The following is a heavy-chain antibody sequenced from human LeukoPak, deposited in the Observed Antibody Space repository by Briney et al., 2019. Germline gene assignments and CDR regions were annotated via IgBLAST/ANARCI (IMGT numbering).Heavy chain of an antibody. CDR1: GGSFSGYY. CDR2: INHSGST. Sequence: SETLSLTCAVYGGSFSGYYWSWIRQPPGKGLEWIGKINHSGSTNYNPSLKSRVTISVDTSKNQFSLKLSSVTAADTAVYYCARDPSGSNWFDPWGQGTLVTFSS. V-gene: IGHV4-34*01. CDR3: ARDPSGSNWFDP. D-gene: IGHD3-10*01. J-gene: IGHJ5*02.